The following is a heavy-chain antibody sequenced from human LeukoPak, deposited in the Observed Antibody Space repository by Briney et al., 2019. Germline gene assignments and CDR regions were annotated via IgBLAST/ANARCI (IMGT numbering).Heavy chain of an antibody. D-gene: IGHD5-18*01. CDR2: IRYDGSNK. CDR3: AKLWIQLWSAFDY. J-gene: IGHJ4*02. CDR1: GFTFSSYG. V-gene: IGHV3-30*02. Sequence: GGSLRLSCAASGFTFSSYGMHWVRQAPGKGLEWVAFIRYDGSNKYYADSVKGRFTISRDSSKNTLYLQMNSLRAEDTAVYYCAKLWIQLWSAFDYWGQGTLVTVSS.